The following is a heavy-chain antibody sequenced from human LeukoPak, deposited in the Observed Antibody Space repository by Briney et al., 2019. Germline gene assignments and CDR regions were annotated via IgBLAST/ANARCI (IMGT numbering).Heavy chain of an antibody. Sequence: PGGSLRLSCAASGFTFSSYAMTWDRQAPGKGLEWVSAISGSGGSTYYAASVKGRFTISRDNSKNTLYLQMNSLRAEDTAVYYCAKDRYYYDSSALQYCFDYWGQGTLVTVSS. CDR2: ISGSGGST. CDR1: GFTFSSYA. D-gene: IGHD3-22*01. J-gene: IGHJ4*02. CDR3: AKDRYYYDSSALQYCFDY. V-gene: IGHV3-23*01.